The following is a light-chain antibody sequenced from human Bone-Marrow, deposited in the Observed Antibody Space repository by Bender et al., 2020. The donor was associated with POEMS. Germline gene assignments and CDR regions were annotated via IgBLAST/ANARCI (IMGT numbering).Light chain of an antibody. CDR1: SSNIGAHA. CDR2: SSH. CDR3: AGWDDSLNGWV. J-gene: IGLJ3*02. Sequence: QSVLTQPPSASGTPGQRVTISCSGGSSNIGAHAVNWYQHLPGPAPKLLIYSSHRRPSEVPDRFSGSRSGSSASLAISGLQSEDEADYYCAGWDDSLNGWVFGGETELTVL. V-gene: IGLV1-44*01.